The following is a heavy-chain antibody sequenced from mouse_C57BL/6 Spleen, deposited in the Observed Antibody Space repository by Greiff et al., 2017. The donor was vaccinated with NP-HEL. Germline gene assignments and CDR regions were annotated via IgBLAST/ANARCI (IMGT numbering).Heavy chain of an antibody. CDR2: ISYDGSN. J-gene: IGHJ3*01. CDR1: GYSITSGYY. Sequence: VQLQQSGPGLVKPSQSLSLTCSVTGYSITSGYYWNWLRQFPGNKLEWMGYISYDGSNNYNPSLKNRISITRDTSKNQFFLKLNSVTTEDTATYYCARTGKGTWFAYWGQGTLVTVSA. CDR3: ARTGKGTWFAY. V-gene: IGHV3-6*01. D-gene: IGHD4-1*01.